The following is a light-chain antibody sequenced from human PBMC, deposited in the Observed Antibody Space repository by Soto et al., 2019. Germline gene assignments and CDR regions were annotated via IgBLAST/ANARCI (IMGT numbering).Light chain of an antibody. CDR3: QHYNSYSEA. CDR1: QNIKKF. Sequence: DIHMTQSPSSLSASVGDRVTITCRASQNIKKFLNWYQQRPGKAPKLLIYKASTLKSGVPSRFSGSGSGTEFTLTISSLQSDDFATYYCQHYNSYSEAFGQGTKVDIK. CDR2: KAS. J-gene: IGKJ1*01. V-gene: IGKV1-5*03.